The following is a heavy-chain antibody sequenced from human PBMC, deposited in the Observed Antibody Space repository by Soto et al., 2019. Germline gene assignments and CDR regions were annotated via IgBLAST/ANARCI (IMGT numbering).Heavy chain of an antibody. J-gene: IGHJ4*02. D-gene: IGHD5-12*01. Sequence: PSETLSLTCTVSDGSVSSCSYYWTWIRQPPGKGLEWIGYIYSSGSTLYNPSLKSRVIISVDTSMNRFSLKLSSVTAADTAVYYCARDSLALFDAWGQGTLVTV. CDR2: IYSSGST. CDR3: ARDSLALFDA. CDR1: DGSVSSCSYY. V-gene: IGHV4-61*01.